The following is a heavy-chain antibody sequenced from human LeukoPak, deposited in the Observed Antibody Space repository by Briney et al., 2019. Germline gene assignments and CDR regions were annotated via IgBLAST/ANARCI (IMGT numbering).Heavy chain of an antibody. CDR1: GFTFTDHW. CDR2: IKHDGNEK. V-gene: IGHV3-7*01. Sequence: PGGSLRLSCAASGFTFTDHWMSWVRQAPGKGLEWVANIKHDGNEKYYVDFVKGRFTISRDNAKNSLYLQMNSLRVEDTAVYYCARSANGGYDRGNYWGQGTLVLVSS. J-gene: IGHJ4*02. CDR3: ARSANGGYDRGNY. D-gene: IGHD5-12*01.